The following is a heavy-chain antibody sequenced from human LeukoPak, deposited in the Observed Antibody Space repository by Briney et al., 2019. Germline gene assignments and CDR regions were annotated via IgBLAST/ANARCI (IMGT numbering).Heavy chain of an antibody. Sequence: ASVKVSCKASGYTFTSYDINWVRQATGQGLEWMGWMNPNSGNTGYAQKFQGRVTMTRNTSISTAYMELSSLRSEDTAVYYCARGGELNLRLPVAYYYGMDVWGQGTTVTVSS. D-gene: IGHD5/OR15-5a*01. V-gene: IGHV1-8*01. CDR1: GYTFTSYD. J-gene: IGHJ6*02. CDR2: MNPNSGNT. CDR3: ARGGELNLRLPVAYYYGMDV.